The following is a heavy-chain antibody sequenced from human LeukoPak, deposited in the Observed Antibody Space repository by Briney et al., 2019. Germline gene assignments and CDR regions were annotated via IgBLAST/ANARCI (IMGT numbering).Heavy chain of an antibody. Sequence: SETLSLTCTVSGYSISSGYYWGWIRQPPGKGLEWIGYIYYSGSTNYNPSLKSRVTLSVDTSKNQFSLKLSSVTAVDTAVYYCARASSSGYYYYGMDVWGQGTTVTVSS. CDR3: ARASSSGYYYYGMDV. D-gene: IGHD6-13*01. CDR2: IYYSGST. CDR1: GYSISSGYY. J-gene: IGHJ6*02. V-gene: IGHV4-38-2*02.